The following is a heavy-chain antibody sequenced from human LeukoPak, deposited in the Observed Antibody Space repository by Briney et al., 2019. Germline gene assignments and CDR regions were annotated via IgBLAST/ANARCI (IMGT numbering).Heavy chain of an antibody. V-gene: IGHV4-61*02. J-gene: IGHJ6*03. Sequence: TLSLTCTVSGASISSGSNSWGWIRQPAGKGLEWIGRINTSGTTNYNPSLKSRVTMSIDTSKNQFSLKLSSVTAADSAVYYCARLRLGVVAASYYYYYYYMDVWGKGTTVTISS. D-gene: IGHD2-15*01. CDR1: GASISSGSNS. CDR3: ARLRLGVVAASYYYYYYYMDV. CDR2: INTSGTT.